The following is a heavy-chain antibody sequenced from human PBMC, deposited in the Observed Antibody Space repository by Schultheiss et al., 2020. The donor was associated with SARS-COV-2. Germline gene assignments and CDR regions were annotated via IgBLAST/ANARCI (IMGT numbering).Heavy chain of an antibody. CDR3: AILGDSSGYLAY. J-gene: IGHJ4*02. CDR2: IYTSGST. CDR1: GGSISSGSYY. D-gene: IGHD3-22*01. Sequence: SQTLSLTCTVSGGSISSGSYYWSWIRQPAGKGLEWIGRIYTSGSTNYNPSLKSRVTISVDTSKNQFSLKLSSVTAADTAVYYCAILGDSSGYLAYWGQGTLVTVSS. V-gene: IGHV4-61*02.